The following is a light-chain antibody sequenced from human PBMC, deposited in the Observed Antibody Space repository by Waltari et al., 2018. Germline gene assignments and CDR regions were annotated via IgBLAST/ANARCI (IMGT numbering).Light chain of an antibody. CDR3: MQGTHWPRT. V-gene: IGKV2-30*02. CDR2: KVS. CDR1: QSLVHSDGKTY. J-gene: IGKJ1*01. Sequence: VVMTQSPLSLPVTLGQPASISCKSSQSLVHSDGKTYLNWFQQRPGKSPRRLFYKVSDRDSGVPDRFSGSGSGTDFTLKISRVEAEDVGVYYCMQGTHWPRTFGQGTKVEIK.